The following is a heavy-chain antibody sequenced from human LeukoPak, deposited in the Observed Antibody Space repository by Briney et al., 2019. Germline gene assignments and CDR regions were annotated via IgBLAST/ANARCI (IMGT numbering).Heavy chain of an antibody. D-gene: IGHD3-10*01. V-gene: IGHV4-61*01. J-gene: IGHJ4*02. Sequence: SETLSLTCTVSRGSVSSGSYYWSWPRQPPGKGLEWIGHIHNTENTNYNPSLKSRVAISVDTSKNQFSLKLSSVTAADTAVYFCASVYYNINYYHPIDFWGQGALVTVSS. CDR1: RGSVSSGSYY. CDR2: IHNTENT. CDR3: ASVYYNINYYHPIDF.